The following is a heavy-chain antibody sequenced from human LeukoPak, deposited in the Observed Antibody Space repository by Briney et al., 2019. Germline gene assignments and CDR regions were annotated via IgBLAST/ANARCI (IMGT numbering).Heavy chain of an antibody. J-gene: IGHJ6*03. CDR3: AVHYYSYYYMDV. CDR2: ISGSGGST. V-gene: IGHV3-23*01. CDR1: GFTFSSYA. Sequence: PGRSLRLSCAASGFTFSSYAMSWVRQAPGKGLEWVSAISGSGGSTYYADSVKGRFTISRDNSKNTLYLQMNSLRTEDTAVYYCAVHYYSYYYMDVWGKGTTVTVSS.